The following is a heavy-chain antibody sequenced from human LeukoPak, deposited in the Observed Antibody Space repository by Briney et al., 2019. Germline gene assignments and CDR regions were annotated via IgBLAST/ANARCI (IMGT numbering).Heavy chain of an antibody. J-gene: IGHJ4*02. CDR3: AKGSEAWFGELSPGY. CDR2: ISYDGSNK. Sequence: PGRSLRLSCAASGFTFSSYGMHWVRQAPGKGLEWVAVISYDGSNKYYADSVKGRFTISRDNSKNTLYLQMNSLRAEDTAVYYCAKGSEAWFGELSPGYWGQGTLVTVSS. V-gene: IGHV3-30*18. CDR1: GFTFSSYG. D-gene: IGHD3-10*01.